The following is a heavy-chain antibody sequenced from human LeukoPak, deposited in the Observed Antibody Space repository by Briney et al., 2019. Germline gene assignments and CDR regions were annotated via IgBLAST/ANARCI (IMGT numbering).Heavy chain of an antibody. CDR1: GGSISNSGSY. J-gene: IGHJ4*02. V-gene: IGHV4-39*07. CDR2: FHYSGST. D-gene: IGHD3-9*01. Sequence: SETLSLTCTVSGGSISNSGSYWGWIRQPPGKGREWIGSFHYSGSTYYNPSLKSRVTISVETSKNQFSLKLTSVTAADTAVYYCARRDWLYGPSDYWGQGTLVTVSS. CDR3: ARRDWLYGPSDY.